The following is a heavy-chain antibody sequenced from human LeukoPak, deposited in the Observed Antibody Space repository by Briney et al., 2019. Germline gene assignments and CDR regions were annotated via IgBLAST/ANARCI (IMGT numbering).Heavy chain of an antibody. CDR3: AVRSDGIVVPAADY. J-gene: IGHJ4*02. CDR1: GDSISGYY. D-gene: IGHD2-2*01. CDR2: IYYSGST. Sequence: SETLSLTCTVSGDSISGYYWSWIRQPPGKGLEWIGYIYYSGSTTYNPSLQSRVTISVDTSKNQFSLKLSSVTAADTAVYYCAVRSDGIVVPAADYWGQGTLVTVSS. V-gene: IGHV4-59*01.